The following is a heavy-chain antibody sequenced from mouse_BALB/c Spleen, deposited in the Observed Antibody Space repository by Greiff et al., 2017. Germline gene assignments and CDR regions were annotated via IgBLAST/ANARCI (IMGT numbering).Heavy chain of an antibody. CDR2: ISYSGST. CDR1: GYSITSDYA. CDR3: ANYYGYDY. D-gene: IGHD1-2*01. J-gene: IGHJ2*01. Sequence: EVKLLESGPGLVKPSQSLSLTCTVTGYSITSDYAWNWIRQFPGNKLEWMGYISYSGSTSYNPSLKSRISITRDTSKNQFFLQLNSVTTEDTATYYCANYYGYDYWGQGTTLTVSS. V-gene: IGHV3-2*02.